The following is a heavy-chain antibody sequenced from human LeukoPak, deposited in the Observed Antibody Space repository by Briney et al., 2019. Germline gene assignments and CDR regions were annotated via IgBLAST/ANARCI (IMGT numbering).Heavy chain of an antibody. D-gene: IGHD4-17*01. CDR1: GFTFSTYG. CDR3: AKVIHDYGDYRRWPLDV. CDR2: ISYDGSNK. J-gene: IGHJ6*04. V-gene: IGHV3-30*18. Sequence: PGGSLRLSCAASGFTFSTYGMHWVRQAPGQGLEWVAVISYDGSNKYCADSVKGRFTISRDNSKNTLYLQMDCLRAEDTAVYSCAKVIHDYGDYRRWPLDVWGKGTTVTVSS.